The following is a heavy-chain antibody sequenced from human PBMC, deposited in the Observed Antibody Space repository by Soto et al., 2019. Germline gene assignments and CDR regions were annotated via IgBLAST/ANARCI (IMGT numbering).Heavy chain of an antibody. CDR2: VSIGGST. CDR3: ARDGGGTYYFDY. V-gene: IGHV3-23*01. Sequence: GGSLRLSCAASGFTFSSYAMGWVRQGPGKGLEWVAVVSIGGSTHYADSVRGRFTISRDNSKNTLYLQMNSLRAEDTAVFYCARDGGGTYYFDYWGQGTLVTVSS. D-gene: IGHD1-26*01. J-gene: IGHJ4*02. CDR1: GFTFSSYA.